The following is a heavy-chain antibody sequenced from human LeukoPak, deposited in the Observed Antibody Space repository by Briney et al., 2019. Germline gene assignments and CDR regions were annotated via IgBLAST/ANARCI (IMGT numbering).Heavy chain of an antibody. J-gene: IGHJ4*02. CDR3: AKDATASPYFHWFDN. D-gene: IGHD3-9*01. CDR2: ISSGDRT. Sequence: GGSLRLSCAASGLTFGTYGMSWVRQAPGKGLEWVAGISSGDRTFHAESVKGRFTISRDKSKDTLYLQMNSLRAEDTAVYYCAKDATASPYFHWFDNWGQGTQVIVSS. V-gene: IGHV3-23*01. CDR1: GLTFGTYG.